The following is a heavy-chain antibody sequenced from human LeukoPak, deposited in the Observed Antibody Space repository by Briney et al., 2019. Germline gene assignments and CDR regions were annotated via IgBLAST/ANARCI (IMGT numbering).Heavy chain of an antibody. Sequence: SGGSLRLSCAASGFTFSNYWMHWVRQAPGKGLVWVSRIKSDGSTTSYADSVKGRFTISRDNAKNSLYLQMNSLRAEDTAVYYCAKDRPPMGGPWNDYHPDYWGQGTLVTVSS. J-gene: IGHJ4*02. CDR3: AKDRPPMGGPWNDYHPDY. V-gene: IGHV3-74*01. CDR1: GFTFSNYW. D-gene: IGHD1-1*01. CDR2: IKSDGSTT.